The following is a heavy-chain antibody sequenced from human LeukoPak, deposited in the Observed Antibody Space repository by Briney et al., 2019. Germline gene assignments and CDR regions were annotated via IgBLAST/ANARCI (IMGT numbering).Heavy chain of an antibody. V-gene: IGHV3-23*01. CDR3: AKDLGGIAVAGTFY. CDR2: ISGSGGST. Sequence: PGGSLRLSCAASGFSFSSYGMHWVRQAPGKGLEWVSAISGSGGSTYYADSVKGRFTISRDNSKNTLYLQMNSLRAEDTAVYYCAKDLGGIAVAGTFYWGQGTLVTVSS. CDR1: GFSFSSYG. D-gene: IGHD6-19*01. J-gene: IGHJ4*02.